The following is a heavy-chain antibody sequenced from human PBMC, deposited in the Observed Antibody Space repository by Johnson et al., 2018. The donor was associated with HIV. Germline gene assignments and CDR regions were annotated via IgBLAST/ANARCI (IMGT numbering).Heavy chain of an antibody. V-gene: IGHV3-30-3*01. CDR3: ARDEITMIVVAGDAFDI. J-gene: IGHJ3*02. D-gene: IGHD3-22*01. Sequence: QVQLLESGGGVVQPGRSLRLSCAASGFTFSSYAMHWVRQAPGKGLEWVAVISYDGSNKYYADSVKGRFTISRDNSKNTLYLQMNSLRAEDTAVYYCARDEITMIVVAGDAFDIWGQGTMVTVSS. CDR1: GFTFSSYA. CDR2: ISYDGSNK.